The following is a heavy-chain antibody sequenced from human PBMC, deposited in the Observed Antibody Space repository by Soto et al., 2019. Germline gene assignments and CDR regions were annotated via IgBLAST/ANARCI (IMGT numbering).Heavy chain of an antibody. CDR2: ISAYNGNT. J-gene: IGHJ6*03. CDR1: GYTFTSYG. V-gene: IGHV1-18*01. Sequence: GASVKVSCKASGYTFTSYGISWVRQAPGQGLEWMGWISAYNGNTNYAQKLQGRVTMTTDTSTSTAYMELRSLRSDDTAVYYCARMRGGVGGPYYYYYMDVWGKGTTVTVSS. CDR3: ARMRGGVGGPYYYYYMDV. D-gene: IGHD3-16*01.